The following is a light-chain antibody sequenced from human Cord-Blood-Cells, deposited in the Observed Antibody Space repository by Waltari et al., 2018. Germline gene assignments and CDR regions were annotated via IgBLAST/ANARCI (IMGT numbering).Light chain of an antibody. V-gene: IGKV1-39*01. CDR2: AAS. J-gene: IGKJ5*01. Sequence: DIQMTQSPSSPSASVGARVPIPCRASQSISSHLNWYQQKPGKAPKLLIYAASSLQSGVPSRFSGSGSGTDFTLTISSLQPEDFATYDCQQSYSTPITFGQGTRLEIK. CDR1: QSISSH. CDR3: QQSYSTPIT.